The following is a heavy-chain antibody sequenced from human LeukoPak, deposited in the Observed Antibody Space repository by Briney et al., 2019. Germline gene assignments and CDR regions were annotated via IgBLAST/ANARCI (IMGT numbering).Heavy chain of an antibody. D-gene: IGHD3-22*01. CDR2: ISDDGSGT. V-gene: IGHV3-23*01. J-gene: IGHJ4*02. CDR3: ATDRERDPSVYYLV. Sequence: HPGGSLRLSCAASGFTFSSYWMNWARQAPGQGLEWVSSISDDGSGTYYADSVKGRFTISRDNSKNTLFLQIDSLRAEDSAVYYCATDRERDPSVYYLVGGQGTLITVSS. CDR1: GFTFSSYW.